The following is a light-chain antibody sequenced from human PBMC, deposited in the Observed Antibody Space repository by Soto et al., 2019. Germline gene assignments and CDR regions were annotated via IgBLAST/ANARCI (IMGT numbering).Light chain of an antibody. J-gene: IGKJ4*01. V-gene: IGKV3-20*01. Sequence: EIVLTQSPGTLSLSPGERATLSCRASQSATSNYLAWYQQKPGQAPRLLIYGASSRATGIPDRFSGSGSGTDFTLTISRLEPEDVAMYYCHQYGSSPLTFGGGTKVEIK. CDR2: GAS. CDR3: HQYGSSPLT. CDR1: QSATSNY.